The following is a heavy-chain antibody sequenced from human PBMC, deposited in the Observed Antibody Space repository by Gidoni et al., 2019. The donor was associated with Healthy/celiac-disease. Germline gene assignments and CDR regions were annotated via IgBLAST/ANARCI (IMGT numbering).Heavy chain of an antibody. Sequence: QVQLQESGPGLVTPSETLSLTCTVSGGSISSYYWSWVRQPPGKGLEWFGYVYYSGSTNYNPSLKSRVTISVDTSKNQFSLKLSSVTAADTAVYYCARARYYDFWSGYYKGNYYYGMDVWGQGTTVTVSS. CDR2: VYYSGST. CDR1: GGSISSYY. CDR3: ARARYYDFWSGYYKGNYYYGMDV. J-gene: IGHJ6*02. V-gene: IGHV4-59*01. D-gene: IGHD3-3*01.